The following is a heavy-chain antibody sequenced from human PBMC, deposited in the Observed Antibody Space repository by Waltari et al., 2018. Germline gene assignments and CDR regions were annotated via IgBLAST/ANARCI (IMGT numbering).Heavy chain of an antibody. D-gene: IGHD3-22*01. V-gene: IGHV3-30-3*01. CDR2: KSNDGNNK. J-gene: IGHJ3*02. CDR1: GFPFSSYA. CDR3: ASPITMITDAFDI. Sequence: QVQLVESGGGVVQPGRSLRLSCAASGFPFSSYAMHWVRQAPGKGLEWVAVKSNDGNNKYYADSVKGRFTIPRDNSKNTLYLQMNSLRAEDTAVYYCASPITMITDAFDIWGQGTMVTVSS.